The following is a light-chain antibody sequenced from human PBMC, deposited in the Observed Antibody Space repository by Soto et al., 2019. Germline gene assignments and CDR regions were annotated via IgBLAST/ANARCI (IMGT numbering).Light chain of an antibody. V-gene: IGKV1-39*01. J-gene: IGKJ1*01. CDR3: QQYNTFWT. CDR2: AAS. Sequence: DIQMTQSPSSLSASVGDRVTISCRASQSIRHYLNWYQHKPGKAPKLLIHAASTLQSGVPSRFSGSGSGTEFTLTISSLQPDDFATYYCQQYNTFWTFGQGTKVDIK. CDR1: QSIRHY.